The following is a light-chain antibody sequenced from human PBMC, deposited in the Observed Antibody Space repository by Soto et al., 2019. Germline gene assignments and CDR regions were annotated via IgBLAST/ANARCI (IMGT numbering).Light chain of an antibody. CDR3: QQYAGSPTT. CDR2: GTS. J-gene: IGKJ1*01. Sequence: EIVLTQSPGTLSLSPGERATLSCRASQSVGNAFLGWYQQKPGQAPRLLMYGTSGRATGIPDRLSGSGSGTDFTLTISRLEPEDFAVYYCQQYAGSPTTFGQGTKVEIK. V-gene: IGKV3-20*01. CDR1: QSVGNAF.